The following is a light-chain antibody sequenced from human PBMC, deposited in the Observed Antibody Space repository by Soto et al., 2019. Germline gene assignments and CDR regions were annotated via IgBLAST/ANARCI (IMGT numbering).Light chain of an antibody. Sequence: DIVMTQSPDSLAVSLGERATINCKSSQSLLYSSSNKNYLAWYQQKPGQAPRLLIYDASNRATGIPARFSGSGSGTDFTLTISSLQPEDFATYYCQQTYSAPLTFGGGTKVDI. CDR1: QSLLYSSSNKNY. V-gene: IGKV4-1*01. CDR2: DAS. CDR3: QQTYSAPLT. J-gene: IGKJ4*01.